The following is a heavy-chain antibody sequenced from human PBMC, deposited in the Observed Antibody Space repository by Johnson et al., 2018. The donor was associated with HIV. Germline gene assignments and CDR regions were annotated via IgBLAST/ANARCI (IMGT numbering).Heavy chain of an antibody. J-gene: IGHJ3*01. CDR3: VTADRGSA. Sequence: VQLVESGGGVVQPGRSLRLSCAASGFTFSSYAMHWVRQAPGKGLEWVAIIYYDGPTKYYADSVKGRFTISRDNAKNSLYLQMNSLRDEDTAVYYCVTADRGSAWGQGTMVTVSS. V-gene: IGHV3-33*03. CDR1: GFTFSSYA. CDR2: IYYDGPTK. D-gene: IGHD1-26*01.